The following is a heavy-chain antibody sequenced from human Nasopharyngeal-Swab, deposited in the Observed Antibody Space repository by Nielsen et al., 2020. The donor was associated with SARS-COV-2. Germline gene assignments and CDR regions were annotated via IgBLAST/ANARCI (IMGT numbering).Heavy chain of an antibody. D-gene: IGHD5-18*01. CDR1: GYTFTNHF. J-gene: IGHJ4*02. V-gene: IGHV1-46*01. CDR2: INPSGSNT. CDR3: ARGYNYACLY. Sequence: VKVFCKASGYTFTNHFIHWVRQAPGQGLEWMGMINPSGSNTGYAQKFRDRVTVTRDTSTSTVYMELRSLTSEDTAAYYCARGYNYACLYWGQGTLVTVSS.